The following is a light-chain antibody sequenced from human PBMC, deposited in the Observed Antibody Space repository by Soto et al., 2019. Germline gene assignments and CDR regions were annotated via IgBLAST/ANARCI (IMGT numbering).Light chain of an antibody. J-gene: IGLJ2*01. Sequence: QSVLTQPPSASGTPGQGLIISCSGSSSNIGSNYVYWYQQLPGTAPKLLIYNNNQRPSGVPDRFSGSKSGTSASLAITGLRSDDEADYYCATWDDDLYTPIIGGGTKLTVL. V-gene: IGLV1-47*02. CDR1: SSNIGSNY. CDR3: ATWDDDLYTPI. CDR2: NNN.